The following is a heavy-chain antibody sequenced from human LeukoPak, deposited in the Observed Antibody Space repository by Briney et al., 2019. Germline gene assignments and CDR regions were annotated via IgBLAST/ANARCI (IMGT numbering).Heavy chain of an antibody. CDR2: INGRGDST. CDR3: AKERQTGDYFTSDF. D-gene: IGHD4-17*01. Sequence: LTGRSLRLSCAASGFSFSTYTMNWVRQAPGKGLEWVSAINGRGDSTFYADSVKGQFTISRDNSKSTVYLQMNSLRADDTAVYYCAKERQTGDYFTSDFWGQGTLVTVSS. J-gene: IGHJ4*02. V-gene: IGHV3-23*01. CDR1: GFSFSTYT.